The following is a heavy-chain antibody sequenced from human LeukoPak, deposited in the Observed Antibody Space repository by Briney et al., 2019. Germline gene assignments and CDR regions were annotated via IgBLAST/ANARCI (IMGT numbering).Heavy chain of an antibody. J-gene: IGHJ4*02. D-gene: IGHD6-6*01. Sequence: GGSLRLSCAASGFTVSSNYMTWVRQAPGKGLEWVSVIYSGGTTYYADSVKGRFTISRDNSKNTLYLQMNSLRAEDTAVYYCAKDPRGTVFSSSSGLFIWGQGTLVTVSS. CDR3: AKDPRGTVFSSSSGLFI. CDR1: GFTVSSNY. V-gene: IGHV3-53*05. CDR2: IYSGGTT.